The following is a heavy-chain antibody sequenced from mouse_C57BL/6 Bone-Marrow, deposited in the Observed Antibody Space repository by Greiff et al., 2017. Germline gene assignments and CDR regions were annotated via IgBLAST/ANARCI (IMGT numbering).Heavy chain of an antibody. CDR2: INPNNGGT. CDR1: GYTFTDYS. V-gene: IGHV1-22*01. CDR3: AIYYSSYVGNYFDY. D-gene: IGHD2-5*01. Sequence: VQLQQSGPELVKPGASVKMSCKASGYTFTDYSMHWVKQSHGKSLEWIGYINPNNGGTSYNQKFKGKATLTVNKSSSTAYMELRSLTSEDSAVXYCAIYYSSYVGNYFDYWGQGTTLTVSS. J-gene: IGHJ2*01.